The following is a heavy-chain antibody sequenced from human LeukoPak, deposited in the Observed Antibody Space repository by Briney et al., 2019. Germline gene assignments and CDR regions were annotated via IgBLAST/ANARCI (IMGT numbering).Heavy chain of an antibody. CDR3: ARVIVLVEGASDHFDY. V-gene: IGHV3-7*01. Sequence: GSLRLSCAASGFTFSSYWMTWVRQPPGKGLEWVANIKYDGSAKYYGDSVKGRFTISKANTKNSLYLQMNSLRAEDTAVYYCARVIVLVEGASDHFDYWGQGTPATVHS. J-gene: IGHJ4*02. D-gene: IGHD2-2*01. CDR1: GFTFSSYW. CDR2: IKYDGSAK.